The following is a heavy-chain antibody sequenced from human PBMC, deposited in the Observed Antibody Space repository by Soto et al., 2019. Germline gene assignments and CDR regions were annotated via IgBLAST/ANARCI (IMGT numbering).Heavy chain of an antibody. J-gene: IGHJ4*02. CDR2: VDSDGRGT. Sequence: EVQLVESGGGSVQPGGSLRLSCVASGITFTNYWRHWVRQVPGKGLVWVARVDSDGRGTSYADCVKGRFTISRDNAKNTLYLQMHSLRDEDTAMYYCGTVFEHWGQGIPVTVSS. CDR1: GITFTNYW. CDR3: GTVFEH. V-gene: IGHV3-74*01.